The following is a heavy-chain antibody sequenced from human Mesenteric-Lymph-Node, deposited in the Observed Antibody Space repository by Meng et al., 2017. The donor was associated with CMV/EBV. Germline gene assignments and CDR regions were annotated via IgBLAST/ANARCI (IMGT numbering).Heavy chain of an antibody. J-gene: IGHJ4*02. V-gene: IGHV1-2*02. Sequence: ASVKVSCKASGYTFTGYYMHWVRQAPGQGLEWMGWINPNSGGTNYAQKFQGRVTITADKSTSTAYMELSSLRSEDTAVYYCARERGTAAIHYFDYWGQGTLVTVSS. CDR3: ARERGTAAIHYFDY. CDR1: GYTFTGYY. D-gene: IGHD2-2*01. CDR2: INPNSGGT.